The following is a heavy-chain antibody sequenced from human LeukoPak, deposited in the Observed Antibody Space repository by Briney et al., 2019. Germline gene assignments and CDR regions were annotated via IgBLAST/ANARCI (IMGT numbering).Heavy chain of an antibody. J-gene: IGHJ6*02. CDR2: VYYSGST. D-gene: IGHD3-10*01. V-gene: IGHV4-59*12. Sequence: SETLSLTCTVSGDSISSYYWSWIRQPPGKGLEWVGYVYYSGSTYYNPSLKSRVTISVDTSKNQFSLKLSSVTAADTAVYYCARSAGPPGYYYGMDVWGQGTTVTVSS. CDR3: ARSAGPPGYYYGMDV. CDR1: GDSISSYY.